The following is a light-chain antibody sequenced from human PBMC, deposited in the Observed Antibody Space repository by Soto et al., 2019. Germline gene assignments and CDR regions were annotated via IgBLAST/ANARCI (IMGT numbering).Light chain of an antibody. CDR3: AAWDDSLNGYV. Sequence: QSVLTQPPSASGTPGQRVTISCSGSSSNIGSTTVNWYQQLPGTAPKLLIYSNNQRPSGVPDRFSGSKSGTSASLAISGLQSEDEDDYYCAAWDDSLNGYVFGTGTKLTVL. CDR2: SNN. CDR1: SSNIGSTT. V-gene: IGLV1-44*01. J-gene: IGLJ1*01.